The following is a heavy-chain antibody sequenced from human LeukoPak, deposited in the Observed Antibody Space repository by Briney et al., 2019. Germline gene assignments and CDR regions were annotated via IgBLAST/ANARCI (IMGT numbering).Heavy chain of an antibody. CDR1: GYTFTAYY. CDR3: ARDLFRSSGYYDY. V-gene: IGHV1-2*02. D-gene: IGHD3-22*01. J-gene: IGHJ4*02. CDR2: INPNSGGT. Sequence: ASVKVSCKASGYTFTAYYMHWVRQAPGQGLEWMGWINPNSGGTNYAQKFQGRVTMTRDTSISTAYMELSRLRSDDTAVYYCARDLFRSSGYYDYWGQGTLVTVSS.